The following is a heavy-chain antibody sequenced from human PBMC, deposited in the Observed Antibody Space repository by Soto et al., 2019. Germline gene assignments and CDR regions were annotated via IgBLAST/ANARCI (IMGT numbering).Heavy chain of an antibody. V-gene: IGHV2-5*01. Sequence: QITLKESGPTLVRPTQTLTLTCTVSGFSLSTSGLGVGWIRQPPGKALEWLALIYWNDDKRYSPSLKASLTSNKDTSKTHVVLTITNMYHVDPATYYCAHSTSGWYLFDYWGQGTLVTVSS. J-gene: IGHJ4*02. CDR2: IYWNDDK. CDR1: GFSLSTSGLG. D-gene: IGHD6-19*01. CDR3: AHSTSGWYLFDY.